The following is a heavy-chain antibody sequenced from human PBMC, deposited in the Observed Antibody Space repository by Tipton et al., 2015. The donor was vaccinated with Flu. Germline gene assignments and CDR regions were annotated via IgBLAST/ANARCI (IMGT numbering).Heavy chain of an antibody. Sequence: TLSLTCAVSGYSISSGYYWGWIRQPPGKGLEWIGSIYHSGSTYYNPSLKSRVTISVDTSKNQFSLKLSSVTAADTAVYCCAREGFDSSGYRAGDAFDIWGQGTMVTVSS. CDR1: GYSISSGYY. J-gene: IGHJ3*02. CDR2: IYHSGST. D-gene: IGHD3-22*01. CDR3: AREGFDSSGYRAGDAFDI. V-gene: IGHV4-38-2*02.